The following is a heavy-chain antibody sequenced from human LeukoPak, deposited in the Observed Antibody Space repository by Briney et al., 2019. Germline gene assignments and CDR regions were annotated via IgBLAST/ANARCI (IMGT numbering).Heavy chain of an antibody. V-gene: IGHV4-38-2*02. CDR3: ARIRYCSSTRGCYWFDP. CDR2: IYHSGST. D-gene: IGHD2-2*01. J-gene: IGHJ5*02. CDR1: GYSISSGYY. Sequence: TSETLSLTCTVSGYSISSGYYWGWIRQPPGKGLERIGSIYHSGSTYYNPSLKSRVTISVDTSKNQFSLKLSSVTAADTAVYYCARIRYCSSTRGCYWFDPWGQGTLVTVSS.